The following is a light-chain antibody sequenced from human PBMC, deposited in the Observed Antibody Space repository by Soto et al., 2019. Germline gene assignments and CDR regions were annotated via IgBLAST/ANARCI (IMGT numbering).Light chain of an antibody. CDR3: CSYAGSYTFYV. CDR2: DVS. CDR1: SSDVGGYNY. Sequence: QSALTQPRSVSGSPGQSVTISCTGTSSDVGGYNYVSWYQQHPGKAPKLMIYDVSKRPSGVPDRFSGSKSGNTASLTISGLQADDGADYYCCSYAGSYTFYVFGTGTKVTVL. J-gene: IGLJ1*01. V-gene: IGLV2-11*01.